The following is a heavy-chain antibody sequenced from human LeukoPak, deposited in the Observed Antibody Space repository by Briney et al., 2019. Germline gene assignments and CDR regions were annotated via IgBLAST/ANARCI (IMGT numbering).Heavy chain of an antibody. CDR2: IYHSGST. V-gene: IGHV4-38-2*02. D-gene: IGHD2-2*01. Sequence: PSETLSLTCTASGYSISSGYYWGWIRQPPGKGLEWIGSIYHSGSTYYNPSLKSRVTISVDTSKNQFSLKLSSVTAADTAVYYCARGYCSSTSCYYFDYWGQGTLVTVSS. CDR1: GYSISSGYY. J-gene: IGHJ4*02. CDR3: ARGYCSSTSCYYFDY.